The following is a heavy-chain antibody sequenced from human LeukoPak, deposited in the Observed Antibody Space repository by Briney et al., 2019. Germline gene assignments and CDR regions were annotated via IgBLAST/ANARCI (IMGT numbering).Heavy chain of an antibody. CDR2: TSGSGGSK. J-gene: IGHJ3*01. CDR1: GFTSKSHA. V-gene: IGHV3-23*01. Sequence: GGSLTLSCAASGFTSKSHAMSWVRQAPGKGLEWVSATSGSGGSKFYADSVKGRFTISRDNSKDTLYLQMNSLRAEDTAIYYCAKFPSYDSSGHDGFDVWGQGTRVTVSS. CDR3: AKFPSYDSSGHDGFDV. D-gene: IGHD3-22*01.